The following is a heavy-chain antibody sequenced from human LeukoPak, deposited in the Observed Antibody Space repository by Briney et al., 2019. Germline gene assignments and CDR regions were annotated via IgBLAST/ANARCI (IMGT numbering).Heavy chain of an antibody. CDR3: AKAPTMVVWYFDY. Sequence: GGSLRLPCAASGFTFSSYGMHWVRQAPGKGLEWVAVISYDGSNKYYADSVKGRFTISRDNSKNTLYLQMNSLRAEDTAVYYCAKAPTMVVWYFDYWGQGTLVTVSS. V-gene: IGHV3-30*18. J-gene: IGHJ4*02. CDR1: GFTFSSYG. D-gene: IGHD3-10*01. CDR2: ISYDGSNK.